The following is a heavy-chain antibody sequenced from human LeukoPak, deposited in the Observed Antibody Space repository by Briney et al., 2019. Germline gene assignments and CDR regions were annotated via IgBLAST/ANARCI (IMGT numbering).Heavy chain of an antibody. J-gene: IGHJ4*02. V-gene: IGHV3-33*06. CDR3: AKDLLGYSYGHCYFDH. Sequence: PGRSLRLSCAASGFTFSNYGMHWVRQAPGKGLEWVAVIWYDGSNKNFADSVKGRFTISRDNSKNTLYLQMNSLRAEDTAVYYCAKDLLGYSYGHCYFDHRVQGTLVTVSS. D-gene: IGHD5-18*01. CDR1: GFTFSNYG. CDR2: IWYDGSNK.